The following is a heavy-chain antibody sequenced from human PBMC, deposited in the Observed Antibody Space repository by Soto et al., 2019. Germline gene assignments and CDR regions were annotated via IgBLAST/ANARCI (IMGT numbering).Heavy chain of an antibody. CDR1: GFSFSTYN. CDR3: AKGTAAIKSWFDP. V-gene: IGHV3-23*01. D-gene: IGHD2-2*01. CDR2: ISASGGAT. J-gene: IGHJ5*02. Sequence: GGSLRLSCAVSGFSFSTYNMNWVRQAPGKGLEWVSSISASGGATYYADSVKGRFTVSRDNAKNTLHLQMNSLRGDDTAKYFCAKGTAAIKSWFDPWGQGTLVTVSS.